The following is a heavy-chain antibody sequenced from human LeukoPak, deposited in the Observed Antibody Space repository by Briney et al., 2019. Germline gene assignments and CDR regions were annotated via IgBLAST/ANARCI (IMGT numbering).Heavy chain of an antibody. Sequence: SETLSLTCTVAGGSISSYYWSWIRQPAGKRLEWIGRIYTSGSTNYNPSLKSRVTMSVDTSKNQFSLKLSSVAAADTAVYYCARDKVYYGMDVCGQGTTVTVSS. CDR2: IYTSGST. J-gene: IGHJ6*02. CDR1: GGSISSYY. CDR3: ARDKVYYGMDV. V-gene: IGHV4-4*07.